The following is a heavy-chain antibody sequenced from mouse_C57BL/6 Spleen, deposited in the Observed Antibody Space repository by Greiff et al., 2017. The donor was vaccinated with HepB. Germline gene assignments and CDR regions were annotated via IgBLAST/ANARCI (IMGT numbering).Heavy chain of an antibody. J-gene: IGHJ4*01. CDR1: GFTFSDYG. Sequence: EVKLVESGGGLVKPGGSLKLSCAASGFTFSDYGMHWVRQAPEKGLEWVAYISSGSSTIYYADTVKGRFTISRDNAKNTLFLQMTSLRSEDTAMYYCARDDGYYGVYAMDYWGQGTSVTVSS. V-gene: IGHV5-17*01. CDR3: ARDDGYYGVYAMDY. CDR2: ISSGSSTI. D-gene: IGHD2-3*01.